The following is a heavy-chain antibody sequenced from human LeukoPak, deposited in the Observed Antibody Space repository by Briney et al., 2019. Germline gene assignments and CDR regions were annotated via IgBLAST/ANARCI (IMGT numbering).Heavy chain of an antibody. Sequence: GGSLRLSCAASGIAFRRFTMHWVRQAPGKGLEWVSSITPTSTSTVYADSVKGRFTISRDNAKNSLYLQMNSLRAEDTAVYHCATVYYDSSAYGDLDSWGQGTPVTVSS. D-gene: IGHD3-22*01. CDR2: ITPTSTST. CDR1: GIAFRRFT. CDR3: ATVYYDSSAYGDLDS. V-gene: IGHV3-21*01. J-gene: IGHJ4*02.